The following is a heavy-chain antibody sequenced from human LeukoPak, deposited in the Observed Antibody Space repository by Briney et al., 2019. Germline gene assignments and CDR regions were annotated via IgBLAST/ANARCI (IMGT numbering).Heavy chain of an antibody. CDR3: AKDRSPSGWYDIYYYYYYMDV. CDR1: GFTFSSYG. V-gene: IGHV3-23*01. Sequence: GGTLRLSCAASGFTFSSYGMSWVRQAPGTGLEWVSAISGSGGSTYYADYVKGRFTISRDNSKNTLYLQMNSLRAEDTAVYYCAKDRSPSGWYDIYYYYYYMDVWGKGTTVTISS. J-gene: IGHJ6*03. CDR2: ISGSGGST. D-gene: IGHD6-19*01.